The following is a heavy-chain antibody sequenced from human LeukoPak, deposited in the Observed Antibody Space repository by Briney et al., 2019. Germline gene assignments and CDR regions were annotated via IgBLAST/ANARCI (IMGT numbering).Heavy chain of an antibody. J-gene: IGHJ4*02. D-gene: IGHD3-22*01. CDR1: GGSISSSSYY. CDR3: ARPIDYYDSSGYYYRSWEWADY. Sequence: NPSETLSLTCTVSGGSISSSSYYWGWIRQPPGKGLEWIGSIYYSGSTYYNPSLKSRVTISVDTSKNQFSLKLSSVTAADTAVYYCARPIDYYDSSGYYYRSWEWADYWGQGTLVTVSS. CDR2: IYYSGST. V-gene: IGHV4-39*01.